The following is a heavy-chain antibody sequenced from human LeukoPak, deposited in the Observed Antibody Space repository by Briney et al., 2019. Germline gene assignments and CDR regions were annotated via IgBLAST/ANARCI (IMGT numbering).Heavy chain of an antibody. Sequence: PSETLSLTCTVPGGSISTYYWSWIRQPPGKGLEYIGYIHYSGSTNYNPSLKSRVTISVDMSKNQFSLKLNSVTAADTAVYYCARDSSGNYPTHHLDYWGQGTLVTVSS. CDR2: IHYSGST. CDR3: ARDSSGNYPTHHLDY. J-gene: IGHJ4*02. V-gene: IGHV4-59*08. D-gene: IGHD3-22*01. CDR1: GGSISTYY.